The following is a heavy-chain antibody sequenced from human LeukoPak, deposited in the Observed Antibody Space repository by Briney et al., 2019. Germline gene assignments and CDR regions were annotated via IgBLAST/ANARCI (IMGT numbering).Heavy chain of an antibody. Sequence: GRSLRLSCAASGFTFSSYAMHWVRQAPGKGLEWVAVISYDGSNKYYADSVKGRFTISRDNSKNTLYLQMSSLRAEDTAVYYCARESSGYYLDYWGQGTLVTVSS. CDR3: ARESSGYYLDY. V-gene: IGHV3-30-3*01. J-gene: IGHJ4*02. D-gene: IGHD3-22*01. CDR1: GFTFSSYA. CDR2: ISYDGSNK.